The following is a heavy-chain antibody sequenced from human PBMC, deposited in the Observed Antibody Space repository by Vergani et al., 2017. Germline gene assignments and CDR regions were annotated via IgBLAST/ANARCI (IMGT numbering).Heavy chain of an antibody. CDR3: ARGDYGILTGYRY. CDR2: INPSGGHT. D-gene: IGHD3-9*01. J-gene: IGHJ4*02. CDR1: GYTFSNYY. V-gene: IGHV1-46*03. Sequence: QVQVVQSGAEVKKSGASVKVSCKTSGYTFSNYYMHWVRQAPGQGLEWMGIINPSGGHTNYAQKFQGRVTMTRETSTSTVYMELSSLRSDDTAIYYCARGDYGILTGYRYWGQGTLVTVSA.